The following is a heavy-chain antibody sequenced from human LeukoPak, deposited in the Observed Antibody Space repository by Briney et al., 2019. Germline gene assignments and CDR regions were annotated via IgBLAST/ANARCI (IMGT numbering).Heavy chain of an antibody. CDR1: GFSFSGYY. D-gene: IGHD3-22*01. J-gene: IGHJ4*02. Sequence: GGSLRLSCAASGFSFSGYYMFWVRQAPGKGLEWVSAISGSGGSTYYADSVKGRFTISRDNSKNTLYLQMNSLRAEDTAVYYCAKVPSYCYDSSGYYNYWGQGTLVTVSS. CDR3: AKVPSYCYDSSGYYNY. CDR2: ISGSGGST. V-gene: IGHV3-23*01.